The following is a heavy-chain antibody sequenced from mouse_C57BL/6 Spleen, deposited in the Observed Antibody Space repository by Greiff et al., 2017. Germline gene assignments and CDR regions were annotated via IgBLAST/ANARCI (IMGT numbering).Heavy chain of an antibody. CDR2: LDPEDGDT. CDR1: GFNINDYY. V-gene: IGHV14-1*01. Sequence: EVQLQQSGAELVRPGASVKLSCTASGFNINDYYMHWVKQRPEQGLEWIGRLDPEDGDTEYAPKFQGKATMTADPSSNTAYLQLSSLTSEDTAVYYCTTHYGAPWFAYWGQGTLVTVSA. CDR3: TTHYGAPWFAY. J-gene: IGHJ3*01. D-gene: IGHD1-1*02.